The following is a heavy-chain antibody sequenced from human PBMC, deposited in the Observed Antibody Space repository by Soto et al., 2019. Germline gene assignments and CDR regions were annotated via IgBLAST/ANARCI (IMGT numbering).Heavy chain of an antibody. Sequence: GGPQRLCWTAAGGTFISYWMHWVRQAPGRGLVWVSRIDSDGSSTNYADSVKGRFTISRDNAKNTLYLQMDSLRVEDTAVYYCARALTGTLDYLGHGALVPVSS. CDR2: IDSDGSST. CDR1: GGTFISYW. D-gene: IGHD2-8*02. J-gene: IGHJ4*01. CDR3: ARALTGTLDY. V-gene: IGHV3-74*01.